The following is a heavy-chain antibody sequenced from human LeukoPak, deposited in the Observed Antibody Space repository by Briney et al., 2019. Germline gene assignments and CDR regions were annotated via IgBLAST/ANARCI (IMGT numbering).Heavy chain of an antibody. J-gene: IGHJ6*03. V-gene: IGHV1-3*01. Sequence: ASVKVSCKASGYTFTSYAMHWVRQAPGQRLEWMGWINAGNGNTKYSQKFQGRVTITRDTSASTAYMELSSLRSEDTAVYYCAKGIAARPDLFYYYYYYMDVWGKGTTVTVSS. D-gene: IGHD6-6*01. CDR1: GYTFTSYA. CDR3: AKGIAARPDLFYYYYYYMDV. CDR2: INAGNGNT.